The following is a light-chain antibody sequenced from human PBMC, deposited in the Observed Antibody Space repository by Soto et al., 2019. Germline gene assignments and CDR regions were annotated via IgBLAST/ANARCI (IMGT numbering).Light chain of an antibody. V-gene: IGKV3-20*01. CDR1: QSVSSY. CDR3: QLYGRSSIP. J-gene: IGKJ5*01. Sequence: IALTQSPAAVSLYPGERATLSCRASQSVSSYLAWYQQKPGQAPRLLIYGASIRATGIPDRFSGSGSGTDFTLTISRLEPEDFAVYYCQLYGRSSIPFGQGTRLEIK. CDR2: GAS.